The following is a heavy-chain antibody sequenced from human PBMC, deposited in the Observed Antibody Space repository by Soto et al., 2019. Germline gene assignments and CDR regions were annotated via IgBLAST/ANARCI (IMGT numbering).Heavy chain of an antibody. J-gene: IGHJ4*02. CDR3: AGGGITFGGVIELDY. V-gene: IGHV1-69*12. CDR2: IIPIFGTS. CDR1: GGTFSSYA. D-gene: IGHD3-16*02. Sequence: QVQLVQSGAEVKKPGSSVKVSCKASGGTFSSYAISWVRQAPGQGLEWMGGIIPIFGTSNYAQKFQGRVTITADDSTSTAYRELSSVRSEDTAVYYGAGGGITFGGVIELDYWGQGTLVTVSS.